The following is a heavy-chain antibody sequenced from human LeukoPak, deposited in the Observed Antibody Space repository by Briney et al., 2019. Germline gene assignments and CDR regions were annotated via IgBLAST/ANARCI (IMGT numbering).Heavy chain of an antibody. CDR2: IIPIFGTA. Sequence: SVKVSCKASGGTISSYAISWVRQAPGQGLEWMGGIIPIFGTANYAQKFQGRVTISADKSTSTAYMELSSLRSEDTAVYYCARGVYRRLAGAGPTFFDYWGQGTLVTVSS. CDR3: ARGVYRRLAGAGPTFFDY. J-gene: IGHJ4*02. D-gene: IGHD6-13*01. CDR1: GGTISSYA. V-gene: IGHV1-69*06.